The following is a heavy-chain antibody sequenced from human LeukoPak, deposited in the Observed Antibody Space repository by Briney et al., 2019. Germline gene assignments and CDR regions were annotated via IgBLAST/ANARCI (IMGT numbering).Heavy chain of an antibody. CDR3: AGGLAARNYYYGMDV. Sequence: PGGSLRLSCAASGFTFSSYAMHWVRQAPGKGLEWVAVISYDGSNKYYADSVKGRFTISRDNSKNTLYLQMNSLRAEDTAVYYCAGGLAARNYYYGMDVWGQGTTVTVSS. D-gene: IGHD6-6*01. J-gene: IGHJ6*02. CDR2: ISYDGSNK. CDR1: GFTFSSYA. V-gene: IGHV3-30-3*01.